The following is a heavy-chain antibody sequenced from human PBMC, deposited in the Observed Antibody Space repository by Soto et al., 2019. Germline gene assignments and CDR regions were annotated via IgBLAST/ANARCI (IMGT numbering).Heavy chain of an antibody. CDR2: IYYSGST. D-gene: IGHD3-10*01. CDR1: GGSISSYY. V-gene: IGHV4-59*01. Sequence: SETLSLTCTVSGGSISSYYWSWIRQPPGKGLEWIGYIYYSGSTNYNPSLKSRVTISVDTSKNQFSLKLSSVTAADTAVYYCARVPLWFGEPHWFDPWGQGTLLTVSS. J-gene: IGHJ5*02. CDR3: ARVPLWFGEPHWFDP.